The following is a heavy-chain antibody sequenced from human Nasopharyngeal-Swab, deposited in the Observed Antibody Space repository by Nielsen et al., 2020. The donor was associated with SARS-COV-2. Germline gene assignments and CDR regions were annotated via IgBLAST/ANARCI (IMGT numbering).Heavy chain of an antibody. CDR1: GDSIAYSTFN. D-gene: IGHD6-13*01. Sequence: SETLSPTCTVSGDSIAYSTFNWGWIRQPPGKGLEWIGNIYYNGNTYQNPSLKSRPTISVDKSKNQFSLQLSSVTAADTAVYYCVRSSSWYYFDYWAQGTQVTVSS. CDR3: VRSSSWYYFDY. J-gene: IGHJ4*02. CDR2: IYYNGNT. V-gene: IGHV4-39*01.